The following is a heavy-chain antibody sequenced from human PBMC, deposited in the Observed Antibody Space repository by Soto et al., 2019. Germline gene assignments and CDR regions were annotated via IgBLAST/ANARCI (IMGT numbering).Heavy chain of an antibody. V-gene: IGHV3-30*18. Sequence: QVQLVESGGGVVQPGRSLRLSCAASGFTFSSYGMHWVRQAPGKGLEWVAVISYDGSNKYYADSVKGRFTISRDNSKNTLYVQMNSLRDEDTAVYYCAKDRPFPIAAAGTFPDYWGQGTLVTVSS. J-gene: IGHJ4*02. D-gene: IGHD6-13*01. CDR2: ISYDGSNK. CDR3: AKDRPFPIAAAGTFPDY. CDR1: GFTFSSYG.